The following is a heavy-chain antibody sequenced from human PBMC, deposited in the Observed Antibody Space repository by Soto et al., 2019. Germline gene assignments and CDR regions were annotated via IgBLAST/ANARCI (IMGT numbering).Heavy chain of an antibody. J-gene: IGHJ5*02. Sequence: EAQMLESGGGSVQPGGSLRLSCAASGFTLSTYAVAWVRQSPGKGLEWVSSISASGGDTGYADSVKGRLTISRDNSTHTLYLQMNSLRVEDTAVYYCARRPTATASWGQGTLVTVSP. CDR2: ISASGGDT. CDR1: GFTLSTYA. D-gene: IGHD1-1*01. CDR3: ARRPTATAS. V-gene: IGHV3-23*01.